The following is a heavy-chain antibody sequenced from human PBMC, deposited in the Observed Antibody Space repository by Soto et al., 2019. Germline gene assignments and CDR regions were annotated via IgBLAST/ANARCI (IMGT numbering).Heavy chain of an antibody. D-gene: IGHD2-2*03. J-gene: IGHJ3*02. CDR1: GYTFTSYY. Sequence: ASVKVSCKASGYTFTSYYMHWVRQAPGQGLERMGIINPSGGSTSYAQKFQGRVTMTRDTSTSTVYMELSNLRSEDTAVYYCARELDIVVVPAASPVGDAFDIWGQGTMVTVSS. CDR3: ARELDIVVVPAASPVGDAFDI. CDR2: INPSGGST. V-gene: IGHV1-46*01.